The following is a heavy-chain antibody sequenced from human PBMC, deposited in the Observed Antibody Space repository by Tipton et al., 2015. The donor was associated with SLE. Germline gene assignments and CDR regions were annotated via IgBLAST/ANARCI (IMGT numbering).Heavy chain of an antibody. D-gene: IGHD2-2*01. CDR2: FYSSGST. Sequence: LRLSCTVSGGSISSSSYYWSWIRQPAGKGLEWLGRFYSSGSTIYNPSLKSRVTISIDTPKNRFSLNRISVTAADTAVYYCARGPRPTAATHYFQYWGQGTLVSVSS. CDR3: ARGPRPTAATHYFQY. CDR1: GGSISSSSYY. V-gene: IGHV4-61*02. J-gene: IGHJ1*01.